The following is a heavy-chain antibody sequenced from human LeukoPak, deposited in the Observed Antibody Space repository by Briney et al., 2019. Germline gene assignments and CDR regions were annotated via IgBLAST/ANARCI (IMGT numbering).Heavy chain of an antibody. J-gene: IGHJ4*02. D-gene: IGHD6-19*01. CDR2: VSGYNGKT. Sequence: ASVKVSCKASGYTLNTCGVSWVRQAPGQGLEWMGWVSGYNGKTDFAQKVQGRLTMTTHASTNTAYMELRSLTSDDTAVYYCARDRDSIAVAGSPRYFDYWGQGTLVTVSS. V-gene: IGHV1-18*01. CDR1: GYTLNTCG. CDR3: ARDRDSIAVAGSPRYFDY.